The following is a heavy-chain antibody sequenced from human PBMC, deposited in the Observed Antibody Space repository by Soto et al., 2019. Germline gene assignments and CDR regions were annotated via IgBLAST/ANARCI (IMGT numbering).Heavy chain of an antibody. D-gene: IGHD1-1*01. V-gene: IGHV3-23*01. CDR2: ISGSGGST. CDR3: AKVHTQTTTVDAFDI. Sequence: GGSLRLSCAASGFTFSSYAMSWVRQAPGKGLEWVSAISGSGGSTYYADSVKGRFTISRDKSKNTLYLQMNSLRAEDTAVYYCAKVHTQTTTVDAFDIWGQGTMVTVSS. J-gene: IGHJ3*02. CDR1: GFTFSSYA.